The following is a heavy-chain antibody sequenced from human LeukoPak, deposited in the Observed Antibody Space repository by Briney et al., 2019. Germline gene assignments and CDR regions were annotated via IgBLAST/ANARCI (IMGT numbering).Heavy chain of an antibody. J-gene: IGHJ4*02. V-gene: IGHV1-18*01. CDR1: GYTFSNFG. CDR2: ISGNNDNP. Sequence: ATVKVSCKTSGYTFSNFGINWVRQAPGQGLEWMGWISGNNDNPNYGQKFQGRFTVTTDSSTSTAYMELRNLRFDDTAVYYCARDGTSTDDYWGQGTLVTVSS. CDR3: ARDGTSTDDY. D-gene: IGHD2-2*01.